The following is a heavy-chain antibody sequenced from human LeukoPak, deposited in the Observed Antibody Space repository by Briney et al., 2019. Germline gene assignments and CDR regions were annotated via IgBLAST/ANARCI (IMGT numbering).Heavy chain of an antibody. J-gene: IGHJ3*01. Sequence: PGGSLRLSCAASGFTFSSYGMHWVRQAPGKGLEWVAVISYDGNSKYYADSVEGRFTISRDTSMDTLYLQMNSLRVDDTSVYYCARGILSPRSVAFDVWGQGTMVTVS. CDR3: ARGILSPRSVAFDV. V-gene: IGHV3-30*03. D-gene: IGHD3-3*01. CDR2: ISYDGNSK. CDR1: GFTFSSYG.